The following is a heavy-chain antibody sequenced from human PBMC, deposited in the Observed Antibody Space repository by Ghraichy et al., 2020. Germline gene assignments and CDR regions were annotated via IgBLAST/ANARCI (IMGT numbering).Heavy chain of an antibody. D-gene: IGHD2-21*01. CDR2: IYYSGST. Sequence: SETLSLTCTVSGGSISSYYWSWIRQPPGKGLEWIGYIYYSGSTNSNPSLKSRVTISVDTSKNQFSLKLSSVTAADTAVYYCARDICGGDCYTDYWGQGTLVTVSS. CDR3: ARDICGGDCYTDY. V-gene: IGHV4-59*01. CDR1: GGSISSYY. J-gene: IGHJ4*02.